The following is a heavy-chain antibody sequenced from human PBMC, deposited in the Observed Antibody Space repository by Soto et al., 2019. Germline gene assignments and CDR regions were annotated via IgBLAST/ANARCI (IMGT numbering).Heavy chain of an antibody. D-gene: IGHD1-1*01. CDR2: ISTGGGTT. CDR3: VRDAHSPTRGFDP. Sequence: EVHLVESGGGLVQPGGSLRLSCAASGFTFSSYEMNWVRQAPGKGLEWLSYISTGGGTTYFADSVKGRFTISRDNAKNSLYLQMNSLRAEDTAVYYCVRDAHSPTRGFDPWGQGTLVTVSS. CDR1: GFTFSSYE. V-gene: IGHV3-48*03. J-gene: IGHJ5*02.